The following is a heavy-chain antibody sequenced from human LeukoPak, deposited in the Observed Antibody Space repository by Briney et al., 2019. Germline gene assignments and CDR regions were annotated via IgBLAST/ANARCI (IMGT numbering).Heavy chain of an antibody. V-gene: IGHV3-20*04. D-gene: IGHD3-10*01. CDR3: ARGITMFQH. Sequence: GGSLRLSCAASGFTYDEYGMTWVRQAPGKGLEWVSGISLNDGSTGYADSVKGRFTISRDNAKNSLYLQMNSLRVEDTALYYCARGITMFQHWGQGTLVTVSS. CDR2: ISLNDGST. CDR1: GFTYDEYG. J-gene: IGHJ1*01.